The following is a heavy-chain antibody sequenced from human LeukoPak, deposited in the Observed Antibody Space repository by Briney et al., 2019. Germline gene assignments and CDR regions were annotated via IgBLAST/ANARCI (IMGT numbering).Heavy chain of an antibody. J-gene: IGHJ3*02. CDR1: GFTFSFYA. CDR2: VTGTGGNT. V-gene: IGHV3-23*01. D-gene: IGHD3-22*01. CDR3: ARSAYYDSSGYSAFDI. Sequence: GGSLRLSCAASGFTFSFYAMSWVRQAPGKGLEWVSAVTGTGGNTYYADSVKGRFTISRDNAKNTLYLQMNSLRAEDTAVYYCARSAYYDSSGYSAFDIWGQGTMVTVSS.